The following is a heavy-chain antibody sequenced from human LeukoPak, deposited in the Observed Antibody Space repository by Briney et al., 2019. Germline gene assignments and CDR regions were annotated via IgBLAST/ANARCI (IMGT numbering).Heavy chain of an antibody. Sequence: GGALRLSCAASGFSFNNFGINWVRQAPGKGLEWVSSISSSSSHIYYADSVKGRFTISRDNTNNSVYLQMNSLRAEDTAVYYCARTLTTTYSWGQGTLVTVSS. J-gene: IGHJ4*02. CDR1: GFSFNNFG. D-gene: IGHD4-17*01. V-gene: IGHV3-21*01. CDR2: ISSSSSHI. CDR3: ARTLTTTYS.